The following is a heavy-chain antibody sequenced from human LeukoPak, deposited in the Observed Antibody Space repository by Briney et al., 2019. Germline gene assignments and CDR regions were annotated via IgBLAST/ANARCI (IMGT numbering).Heavy chain of an antibody. Sequence: PSETLSLTCTVSGGSISSYYWGWIRQPPGKGLEWIGSIYYSGSTYYNPSLKSRVTISVDTSKNQFSLKLSSVTAADTAVYYCARRVPGLDWTNYFDYWGQGTPVTVSS. D-gene: IGHD3/OR15-3a*01. CDR1: GGSISSYY. J-gene: IGHJ4*02. V-gene: IGHV4-39*01. CDR2: IYYSGST. CDR3: ARRVPGLDWTNYFDY.